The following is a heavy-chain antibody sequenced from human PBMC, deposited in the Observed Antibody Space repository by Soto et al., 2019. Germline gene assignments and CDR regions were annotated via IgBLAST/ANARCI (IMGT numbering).Heavy chain of an antibody. CDR3: ARGLTYGEFDY. D-gene: IGHD3-10*01. J-gene: IGHJ4*02. CDR1: GYTFTTFG. Sequence: QVQMVQSGAEVKKTGASVKVSCKTSGYTFTTFGINWVRQDPGQGLEWMGCLTAYDGKRNFAQKFQDRVPMTIDISTSTGYMELSGLGSDDTAVYFCARGLTYGEFDYWGRGTQVALSS. CDR2: LTAYDGKR. V-gene: IGHV1-18*01.